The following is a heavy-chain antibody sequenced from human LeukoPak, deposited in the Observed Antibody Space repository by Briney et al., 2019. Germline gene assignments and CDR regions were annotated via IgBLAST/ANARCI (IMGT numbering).Heavy chain of an antibody. CDR2: ISASGVTT. Sequence: PGGSLRLSCAASGFTFSSYAMSWVRQAPGEGLEWVSAISASGVTTYYADSVKGRFAISRDNSKNTLYLQMNSLRAEDTAVYYCAKVLMVYATADYWGQGTLVTVSS. CDR1: GFTFSSYA. V-gene: IGHV3-23*01. J-gene: IGHJ4*02. D-gene: IGHD2-8*02. CDR3: AKVLMVYATADY.